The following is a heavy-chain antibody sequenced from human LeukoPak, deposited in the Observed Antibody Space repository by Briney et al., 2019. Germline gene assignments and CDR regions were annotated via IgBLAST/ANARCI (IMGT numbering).Heavy chain of an antibody. V-gene: IGHV4-61*01. CDR1: GGSVSSGSYY. J-gene: IGHJ4*02. Sequence: PSETLSLTCTVSGGSVSSGSYYWSWIRQPPGKGLEWIGYIYYSGSTNYNPSLKSRVTLSVDTSKNQFSLKLSSVTAADTAVYYCARFNSGYDRSCDYWGQGTLVTVSS. D-gene: IGHD5-12*01. CDR3: ARFNSGYDRSCDY. CDR2: IYYSGST.